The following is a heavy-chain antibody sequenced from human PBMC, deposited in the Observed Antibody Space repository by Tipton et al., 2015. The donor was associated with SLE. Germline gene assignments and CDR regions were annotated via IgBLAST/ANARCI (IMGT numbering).Heavy chain of an antibody. J-gene: IGHJ6*02. Sequence: LRLSCAASGFTFSSYAMSWVRQAPGKGLECIGVIHYTGTTYYNPSLQSRVTISVDTSKNQFSLKVSSVTAADTAVYHCARSKYGSGYYSYYGLDVWGQGTTVTVSS. D-gene: IGHD3-10*01. CDR1: GFTFSSYA. CDR3: ARSKYGSGYYSYYGLDV. CDR2: IHYTGTT. V-gene: IGHV4-38-2*01.